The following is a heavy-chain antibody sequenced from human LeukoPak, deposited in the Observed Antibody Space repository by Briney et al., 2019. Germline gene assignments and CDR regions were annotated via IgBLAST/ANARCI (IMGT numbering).Heavy chain of an antibody. D-gene: IGHD2-2*01. V-gene: IGHV4-59*08. CDR2: IYYTGST. CDR3: ASSYCSSTNWYVVDP. Sequence: SETLSLTCTVSGGSISSYYWSWIRQPPGKGLEWIGYIYYTGSTNYNPSLKSRVTISVDTSKNQFSLKLSSVTAADTAVYYCASSYCSSTNWYVVDPWGQGTLVTVSS. CDR1: GGSISSYY. J-gene: IGHJ5*02.